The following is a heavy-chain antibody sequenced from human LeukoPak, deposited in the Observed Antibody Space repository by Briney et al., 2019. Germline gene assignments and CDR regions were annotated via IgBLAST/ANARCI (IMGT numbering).Heavy chain of an antibody. CDR3: AREFVTKYYYDSSGYYDY. D-gene: IGHD3-22*01. CDR2: IYSGGST. J-gene: IGHJ4*02. Sequence: GGSLRLSCAASGFTVSSNYMSWVRQAPGKGLEWVSVIYSGGSTYYADSVKGRFTISRDNSKNTLYLQMNSLRAEDTAVYYCAREFVTKYYYDSSGYYDYWGQGTLVTVSS. V-gene: IGHV3-66*01. CDR1: GFTVSSNY.